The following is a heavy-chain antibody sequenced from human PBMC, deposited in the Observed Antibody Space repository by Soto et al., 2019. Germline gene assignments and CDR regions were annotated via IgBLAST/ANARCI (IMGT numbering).Heavy chain of an antibody. V-gene: IGHV4-34*01. Sequence: RILKQTRKGLEWIGEINHSGRTNYNPSLKSRVTISVDTSTKQFSLKLSSVTAADTAVYYCARGGPLTYYDSWREMVYYYGMDVCGQG. D-gene: IGHD3-3*01. CDR2: INHSGRT. J-gene: IGHJ6*01. CDR3: ARGGPLTYYDSWREMVYYYGMDV.